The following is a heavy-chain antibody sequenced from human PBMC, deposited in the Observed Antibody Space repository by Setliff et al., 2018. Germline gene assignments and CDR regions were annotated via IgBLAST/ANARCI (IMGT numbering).Heavy chain of an antibody. CDR1: DDSFYSDYYF. CDR2: IYYSGST. CDR3: ARGRAGHSGH. Sequence: PSETLSLTCSVSDDSFYSDYYFWGWIRQPPGKGLEWIGNIYYSGSTYYNPSLKSRVTISVDTSKNQFSLKLSSVTAADTAVYYCARGRAGHSGHWGQGTLVTVSS. D-gene: IGHD6-19*01. V-gene: IGHV4-39*07. J-gene: IGHJ4*02.